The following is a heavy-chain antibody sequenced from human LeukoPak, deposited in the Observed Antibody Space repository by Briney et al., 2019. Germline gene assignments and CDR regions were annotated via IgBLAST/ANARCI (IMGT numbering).Heavy chain of an antibody. CDR1: GLTFSNAC. V-gene: IGHV3-15*01. D-gene: IGHD6-19*01. CDR3: TTYSSGPWH. CDR2: IKSKTEGETT. Sequence: GGSLRLSCAASGLTFSNACMSWVRQAPGKGLEWVGRIKSKTEGETTDYATPVKGRFTISRDDSKDTLYLQMDSLKTEDTAVYYCTTYSSGPWHWGQGTLDTVSS. J-gene: IGHJ4*02.